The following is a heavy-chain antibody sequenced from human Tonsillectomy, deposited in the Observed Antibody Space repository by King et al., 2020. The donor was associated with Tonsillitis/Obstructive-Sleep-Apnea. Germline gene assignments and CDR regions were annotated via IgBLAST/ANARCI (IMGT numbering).Heavy chain of an antibody. CDR2: ISGSGGST. CDR1: GFTFNSYA. Sequence: VQLVESGGGLVQPGGSLRLSCAASGFTFNSYAMSWVRQAPGKGLEWVSAISGSGGSTYYADSVKGRFTISRDNSKNTLSLQMNSLRAEDTAVYYCAKDQDYGDYLPLDYWGQGTLVTVPS. J-gene: IGHJ4*02. V-gene: IGHV3-23*04. CDR3: AKDQDYGDYLPLDY. D-gene: IGHD4-17*01.